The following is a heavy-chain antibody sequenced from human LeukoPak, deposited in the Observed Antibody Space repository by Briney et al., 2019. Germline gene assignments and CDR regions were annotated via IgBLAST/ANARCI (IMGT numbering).Heavy chain of an antibody. CDR3: ARSEYCSGGSCYSIDY. V-gene: IGHV3-48*01. Sequence: GGSLRLSCAASGFTFSSYAMSWVRQAPGKGLEWVSYISSSSSTIYYADSVKGRFTISRDNAKNSLYLQMNSLRAEDTAVYYCARSEYCSGGSCYSIDYWGQGTLVTVSS. CDR2: ISSSSSTI. D-gene: IGHD2-15*01. CDR1: GFTFSSYA. J-gene: IGHJ4*02.